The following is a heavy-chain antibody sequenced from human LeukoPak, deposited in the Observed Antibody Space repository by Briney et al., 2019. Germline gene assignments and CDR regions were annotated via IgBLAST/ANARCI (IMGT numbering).Heavy chain of an antibody. CDR2: ISGSGGST. V-gene: IGHV3-23*01. CDR3: AKGPVVVAHNWFDP. Sequence: GGSLSLSCAASGFTFSSYAMSWVRQAPGKGLEWVSAISGSGGSTYYADSVKGRFTISRDNSKNTLYLQTNSLRAEDTAVYYCAKGPVVVAHNWFDPWGQGTLVTVSS. D-gene: IGHD2-15*01. J-gene: IGHJ5*02. CDR1: GFTFSSYA.